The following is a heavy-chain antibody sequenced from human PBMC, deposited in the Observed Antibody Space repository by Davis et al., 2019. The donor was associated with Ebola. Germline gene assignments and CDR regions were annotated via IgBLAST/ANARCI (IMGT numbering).Heavy chain of an antibody. CDR1: GFTFSTYG. Sequence: PGGSLRLSCAASGFTFSTYGMYWLRQAPGKGLEWVATIWNDGGKKCHADSVKGRFTISRDNSKNTLSLQMNSLRDEDTAVYYCARVDGYKDWGQGTLVTVSS. D-gene: IGHD5-24*01. V-gene: IGHV3-33*01. CDR2: IWNDGGKK. CDR3: ARVDGYKD. J-gene: IGHJ4*02.